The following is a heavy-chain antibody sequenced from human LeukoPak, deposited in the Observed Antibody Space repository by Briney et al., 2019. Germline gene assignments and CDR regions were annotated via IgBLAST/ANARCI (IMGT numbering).Heavy chain of an antibody. Sequence: ASVKVSCKASGYTFTSYDINWVRQATGQGLEWMGWMNPNSGNTGYAQKFQGRVTITADESTSTAYMELSSLRSEDTAVYYCARGGSMVRGVIKHYYYYYMDVWGKGTTVTISS. CDR2: MNPNSGNT. V-gene: IGHV1-8*03. D-gene: IGHD3-10*01. J-gene: IGHJ6*03. CDR1: GYTFTSYD. CDR3: ARGGSMVRGVIKHYYYYYMDV.